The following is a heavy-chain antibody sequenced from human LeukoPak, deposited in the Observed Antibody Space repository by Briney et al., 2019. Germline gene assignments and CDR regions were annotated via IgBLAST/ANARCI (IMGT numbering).Heavy chain of an antibody. D-gene: IGHD3-10*01. J-gene: IGHJ4*02. Sequence: GASVKVSCKASGYTFTGYYMHWVRQAPGQGLEWTGWINPNSGGTNYAQKFQGRVTMTRDTSISTAYMELSRLRSDDTAVYYCARSSTRGVRSNDYWGQGTLVTVSS. CDR3: ARSSTRGVRSNDY. CDR2: INPNSGGT. CDR1: GYTFTGYY. V-gene: IGHV1-2*02.